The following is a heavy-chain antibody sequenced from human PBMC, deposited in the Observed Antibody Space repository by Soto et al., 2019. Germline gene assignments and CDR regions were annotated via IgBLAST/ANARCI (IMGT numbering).Heavy chain of an antibody. D-gene: IGHD3-22*01. J-gene: IGHJ5*02. CDR1: GGSISSYY. CDR3: ARDSSDSWYSPMDP. Sequence: SETLSLTCTVSGGSISSYYWNWIRQPPGKGLEWIGYIYYTGRTNYNPSLESRVTISVDTSKNQFSLKLRSVTAADTAVYYCARDSSDSWYSPMDPWGQGISVTVSS. CDR2: IYYTGRT. V-gene: IGHV4-59*01.